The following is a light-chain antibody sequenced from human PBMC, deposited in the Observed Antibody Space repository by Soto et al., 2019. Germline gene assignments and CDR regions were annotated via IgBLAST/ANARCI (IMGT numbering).Light chain of an antibody. Sequence: EIVLTQSPGTLSLSPGERATLSCRASQSVSSSYLAWYQQKPGQAPRLLIYGASSRATGIPDRFSGSGSGTDCTLTSSRLEAEDFAVYYCQQYGSSSTVGPGTKVDIK. J-gene: IGKJ3*01. V-gene: IGKV3-20*01. CDR2: GAS. CDR3: QQYGSSST. CDR1: QSVSSSY.